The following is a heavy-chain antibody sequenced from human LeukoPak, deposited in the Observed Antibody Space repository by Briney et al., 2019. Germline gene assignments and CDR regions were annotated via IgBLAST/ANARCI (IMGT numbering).Heavy chain of an antibody. V-gene: IGHV3-23*01. CDR3: ARGDLAITLLRGVIGY. Sequence: GGSLRLSCAASGFSFSNYVVTWVRQAPGKGLEWVSSITGSGASTNYADSVKGRFTISRDNAKNSLYLQMNSLRAEDTAVYYCARGDLAITLLRGVIGYWGQGTLVTVSS. CDR1: GFSFSNYV. D-gene: IGHD3-10*01. CDR2: ITGSGAST. J-gene: IGHJ4*02.